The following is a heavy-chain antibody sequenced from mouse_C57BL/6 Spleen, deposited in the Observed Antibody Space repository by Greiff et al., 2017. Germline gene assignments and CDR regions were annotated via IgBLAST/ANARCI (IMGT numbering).Heavy chain of an antibody. CDR3: AREGLTTAPSDY. CDR2: IYPGDGDT. CDR1: GYAFSSYW. J-gene: IGHJ2*01. V-gene: IGHV1-80*01. D-gene: IGHD1-2*01. Sequence: VQLQQSGAELVKPGASVKISCKASGYAFSSYWMNWVKQRPGKGLEWIGQIYPGDGDTNYNGKFKGKATLTADKSSSTAYMQLSSLTSEDSAVYFCAREGLTTAPSDYWGQGTTLTVSS.